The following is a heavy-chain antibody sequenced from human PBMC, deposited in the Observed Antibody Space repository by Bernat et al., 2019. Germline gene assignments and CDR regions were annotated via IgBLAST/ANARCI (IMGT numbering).Heavy chain of an antibody. D-gene: IGHD4-17*01. J-gene: IGHJ2*01. V-gene: IGHV1-69*01. Sequence: QVQLVQSGAEVKKPGSSVKVSCKASGGTFSSYAISWVRQAPGQGLEWMGGIIPIFGTANYAQKFQGRVTITADESTSTAYMELSSLRAEDTAVYYCARGEDYGDYSYWYFDLWGRGTLVTVSS. CDR3: ARGEDYGDYSYWYFDL. CDR2: IIPIFGTA. CDR1: GGTFSSYA.